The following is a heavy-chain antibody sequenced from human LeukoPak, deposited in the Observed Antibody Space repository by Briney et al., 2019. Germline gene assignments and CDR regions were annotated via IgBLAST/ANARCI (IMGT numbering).Heavy chain of an antibody. D-gene: IGHD5-24*01. CDR1: AYSTTSYW. CDR3: ARHRGDCYNYYNY. J-gene: IGHJ4*02. CDR2: IYPGDSDT. V-gene: IGHV5-51*01. Sequence: GESLMISCKGSAYSTTSYWIVWVRHMAGKGLEWMGIIYPGDSDTRYSPSFEGQVTISADKYISTAYLQWNSLKASDTAMYYCARHRGDCYNYYNYCRQGTLVTVSS.